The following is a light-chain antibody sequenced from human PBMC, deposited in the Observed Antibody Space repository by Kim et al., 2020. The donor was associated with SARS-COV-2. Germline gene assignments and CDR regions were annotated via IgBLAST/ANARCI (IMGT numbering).Light chain of an antibody. CDR3: QVWDSSSDHVV. V-gene: IGLV3-21*03. J-gene: IGLJ2*01. CDR2: DDR. Sequence: SYELTQPPSLSVAPGKTARITCGGDNIGGKNVHWYQQKPGQAPVLVVYDDRDRPSGIPARFSGSNFGNTATLTISGVEAEDEADYYCQVWDSSSDHVVFGGGTQLTVL. CDR1: NIGGKN.